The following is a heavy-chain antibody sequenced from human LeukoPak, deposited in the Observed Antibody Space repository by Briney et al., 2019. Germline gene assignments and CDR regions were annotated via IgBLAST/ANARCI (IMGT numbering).Heavy chain of an antibody. CDR2: IYYSGST. J-gene: IGHJ5*02. CDR3: ARAGLRGSYYGWFDP. CDR1: GGSISSYY. V-gene: IGHV4-59*01. Sequence: PSETLSLTCTVSGGSISSYYWSWIRQPPGKGLEWIGYIYYSGSTNYNPSLKSRVTISVDTSKNQFSLKLSSVTAADTAVYYCARAGLRGSYYGWFDPWGQGTLVTVSS. D-gene: IGHD1-26*01.